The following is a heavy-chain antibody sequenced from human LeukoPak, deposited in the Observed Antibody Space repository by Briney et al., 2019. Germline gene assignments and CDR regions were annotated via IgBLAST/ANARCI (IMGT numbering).Heavy chain of an antibody. D-gene: IGHD4-11*01. Sequence: SETLSLTCTVSGGSISSSSYYWGWIRQPPGKGLEWIGSIYYSGSTYYNPSPKSRVTMSVDTSKNQFSLKLSSVTAADTAVYYCARGPTASQFDFDYWGQGTLVTVSS. CDR2: IYYSGST. J-gene: IGHJ4*02. V-gene: IGHV4-39*07. CDR3: ARGPTASQFDFDY. CDR1: GGSISSSSYY.